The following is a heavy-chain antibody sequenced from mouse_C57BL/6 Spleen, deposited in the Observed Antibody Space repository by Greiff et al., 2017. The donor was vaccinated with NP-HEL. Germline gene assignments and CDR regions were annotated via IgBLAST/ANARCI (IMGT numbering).Heavy chain of an antibody. CDR3: ARGGLPYAMDY. V-gene: IGHV3-6*01. J-gene: IGHJ4*01. D-gene: IGHD3-1*01. CDR1: GYSITSGYY. CDR2: ISYDGSN. Sequence: DVQLQESGPGLVKPSQSLSLTCSVTGYSITSGYYWNWIRQFPGNKLEWMGYISYDGSNNYNPSLKNRISITRDTSKNQFFLKLNSVTTEDTATYYCARGGLPYAMDYWGQVTSVTVSS.